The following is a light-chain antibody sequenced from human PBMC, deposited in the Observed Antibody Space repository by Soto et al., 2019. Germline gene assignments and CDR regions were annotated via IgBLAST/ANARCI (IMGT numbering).Light chain of an antibody. J-gene: IGLJ3*02. V-gene: IGLV2-8*01. CDR3: SSYAGGNNLV. CDR1: SSDVGGYNY. CDR2: EVS. Sequence: QSVLTQPPSASGSPRQSVTISCTGTSSDVGGYNYVSWYQQHPGKAPKLMIYEVSKRPSGVPDRFSASKSGNTASLTVSGLQAEDEADYYCSSYAGGNNLVFGGGT.